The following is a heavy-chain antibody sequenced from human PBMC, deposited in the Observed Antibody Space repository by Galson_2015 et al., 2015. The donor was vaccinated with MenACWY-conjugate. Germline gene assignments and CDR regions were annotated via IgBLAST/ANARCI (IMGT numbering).Heavy chain of an antibody. CDR1: GFTFSYYG. Sequence: SLRLSCEASGFTFSYYGMNWVRQAPGKGLEWVSGISDYGGSTNYTDYVKGRFTISRDNSKNTLYMELNSLRAVDTAEYYCAKGGCGGSEFVDLIEYWGQGTLVTVPS. D-gene: IGHD2-15*01. CDR3: AKGGCGGSEFVDLIEY. V-gene: IGHV3-23*01. J-gene: IGHJ4*02. CDR2: ISDYGGST.